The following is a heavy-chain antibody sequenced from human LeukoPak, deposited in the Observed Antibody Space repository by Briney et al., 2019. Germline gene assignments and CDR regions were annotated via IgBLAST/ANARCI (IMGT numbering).Heavy chain of an antibody. CDR1: GFTFNLAW. Sequence: GGSLRLSCAGSGFTFNLAWMSWVRQAPGKGLEWVSSISSSSSYIYYADSVKGRFTISRDNAKNSLYLQMNSLRAEDTAVYYCARDNHPAITTEYYYYYYGMDVWGQGTTVTVSS. CDR2: ISSSSSYI. CDR3: ARDNHPAITTEYYYYYYGMDV. J-gene: IGHJ6*02. V-gene: IGHV3-21*01. D-gene: IGHD1-1*01.